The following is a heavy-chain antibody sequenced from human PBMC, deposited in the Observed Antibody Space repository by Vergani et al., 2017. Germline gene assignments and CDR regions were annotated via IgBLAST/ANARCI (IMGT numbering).Heavy chain of an antibody. V-gene: IGHV3-30*04. D-gene: IGHD3-9*01. J-gene: IGHJ5*02. CDR1: GFTFSSYA. CDR3: ARSVRYFDWSNPGGNWFDP. CDR2: ISYDGSNK. Sequence: QVQLVESGGGLVKPGGSLRLSCAASGFTFSSYAMHWVRQAPGKGLEWVAVISYDGSNKYYADSVKGRFTISRDNSKNTLYLQMNSLRAEDTAVYYCARSVRYFDWSNPGGNWFDPWGQGTLVTVSS.